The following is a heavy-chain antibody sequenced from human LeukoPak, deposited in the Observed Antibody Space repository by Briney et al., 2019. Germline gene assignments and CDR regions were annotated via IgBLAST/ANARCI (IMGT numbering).Heavy chain of an antibody. CDR1: GFTFSSYG. J-gene: IGHJ4*02. Sequence: PGGSLRLSCAASGFTFSSYGMNWVRQAPGKGLEWVSIIYSGGSTYYADSVKGRFTISRDNSKNTLYLQMNSLRAEDTAVYYCARDLAAGYWGQGTLVTVSS. D-gene: IGHD6-13*01. CDR3: ARDLAAGY. CDR2: IYSGGST. V-gene: IGHV3-53*01.